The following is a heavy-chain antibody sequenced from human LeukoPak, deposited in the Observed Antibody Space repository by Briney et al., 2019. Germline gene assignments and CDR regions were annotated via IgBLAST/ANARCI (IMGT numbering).Heavy chain of an antibody. D-gene: IGHD2-2*01. Sequence: SETLSLTCTVSGGSISSYYWSWIRQPPGKGLEWIGYIYYSGSTNYNPSLKSRVTISVDTSKNQFSLKLSSVTAADTAVYYCTGTLRDCSSTSCHYYFEYWGQGTLVTVSS. CDR2: IYYSGST. CDR3: TGTLRDCSSTSCHYYFEY. CDR1: GGSISSYY. V-gene: IGHV4-59*01. J-gene: IGHJ4*02.